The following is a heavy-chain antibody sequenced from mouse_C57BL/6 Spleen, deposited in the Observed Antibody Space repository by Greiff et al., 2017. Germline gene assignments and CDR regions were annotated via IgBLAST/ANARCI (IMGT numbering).Heavy chain of an antibody. V-gene: IGHV3-6*01. CDR1: GYSITSGYY. J-gene: IGHJ2*01. CDR2: ISYDGSN. CDR3: AREGYDYDGFFDY. Sequence: EVQVVESGPGLVKPSQSLSLTCSVTGYSITSGYYWNWIRQFPGNKLEWMGYISYDGSNNYNPSLKNRISITRDTSKNQFFLKLNSVTTEDTATYYCAREGYDYDGFFDYWGQGTTLTVSS. D-gene: IGHD2-4*01.